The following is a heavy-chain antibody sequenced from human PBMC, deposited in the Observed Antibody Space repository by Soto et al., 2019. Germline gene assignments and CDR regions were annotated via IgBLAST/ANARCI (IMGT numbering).Heavy chain of an antibody. D-gene: IGHD3-9*01. CDR2: ISAAGDP. V-gene: IGHV3-13*05. J-gene: IGHJ6*02. CDR1: GFTFRNYD. Sequence: EVQLVESGGGLVQPGGSLRLSCEASGFTFRNYDMHWVRQGTGKGLEWVSGISAAGDPDYADSVEGRFTISRENAQNSFLLQMNSLRVGDTAVYYCVIIDRDFYGLDVWGQGTTVIVSS. CDR3: VIIDRDFYGLDV.